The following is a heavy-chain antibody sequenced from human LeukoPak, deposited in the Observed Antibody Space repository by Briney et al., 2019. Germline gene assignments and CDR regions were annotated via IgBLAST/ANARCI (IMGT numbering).Heavy chain of an antibody. V-gene: IGHV1-69*05. D-gene: IGHD3-22*01. CDR2: IIPIFGTA. CDR3: AREYDSSGYAFDY. Sequence: ASVKVSCKASGGTFSSYAISWVRQAPGQGLEWMGGIIPIFGTANYAQKFQGRVTITTDESTSTAYMELSSLRSEDTAVYYCAREYDSSGYAFDYWGQETLVTVSS. CDR1: GGTFSSYA. J-gene: IGHJ4*02.